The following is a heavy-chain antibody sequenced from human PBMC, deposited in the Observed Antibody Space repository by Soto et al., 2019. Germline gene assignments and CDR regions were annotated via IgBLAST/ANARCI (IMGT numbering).Heavy chain of an antibody. Sequence: SETLSLSCAVSGGSISSGGYSWSWIRQPPGKGLEWIGYIYHSGSTYYNPSLKSRVTISVDTSKNQFSLKLSSVTAADTAVYYWSRRPGCSFDYWGQGTMVTVSS. CDR2: IYHSGST. CDR1: GGSISSGGYS. CDR3: SRRPGCSFDY. J-gene: IGHJ4*02. V-gene: IGHV4-30-2*02. D-gene: IGHD2-8*01.